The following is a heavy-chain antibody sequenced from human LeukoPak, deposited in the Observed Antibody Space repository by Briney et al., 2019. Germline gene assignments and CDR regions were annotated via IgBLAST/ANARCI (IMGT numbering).Heavy chain of an antibody. D-gene: IGHD1-26*01. CDR1: GVTFSSYG. CDR2: IRNDGSNK. CDR3: AKDLYSGSYYFDY. J-gene: IGHJ4*02. V-gene: IGHV3-30*02. Sequence: GGSLRLSCAASGVTFSSYGMHWVRQAPGKGLEWVAFIRNDGSNKYYADSVKGRFTISRDNSKNTLYLQMNSLRAEDTAVYYCAKDLYSGSYYFDYWGQGTLVTVSS.